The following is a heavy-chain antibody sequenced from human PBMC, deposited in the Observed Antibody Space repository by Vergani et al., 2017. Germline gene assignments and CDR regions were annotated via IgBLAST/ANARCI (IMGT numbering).Heavy chain of an antibody. V-gene: IGHV3-23*01. CDR2: ISGSGGST. D-gene: IGHD5-24*01. CDR3: AKDRMAGETLDY. J-gene: IGHJ4*02. CDR1: GFTFSSYA. Sequence: EVQLLESGGGLVQPGGSLRLSCAASGFTFSSYAMSWVRQAPGKGLERVSAISGSGGSTYYADSVKGRFTISRDNSKNTLYLQMNSLRAEDTAVYYCAKDRMAGETLDYWGQGTLVTVSS.